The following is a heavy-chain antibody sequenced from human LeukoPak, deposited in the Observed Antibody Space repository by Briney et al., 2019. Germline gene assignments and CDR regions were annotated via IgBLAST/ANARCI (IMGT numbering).Heavy chain of an antibody. D-gene: IGHD6-19*01. CDR3: ARDILSSGWYVGFDY. Sequence: PGGSLRLSCAASGFTVSSNYMSWVRQAPGKGLEWVSVIYSGGSTYYADSVKGRFTISRDNSKNTLYLQMNSLRAEDTAVYYCARDILSSGWYVGFDYWGQGTLVTVSS. CDR2: IYSGGST. J-gene: IGHJ4*02. V-gene: IGHV3-66*01. CDR1: GFTVSSNY.